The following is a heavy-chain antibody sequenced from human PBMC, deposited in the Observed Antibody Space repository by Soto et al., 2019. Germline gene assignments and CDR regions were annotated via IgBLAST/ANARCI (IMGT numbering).Heavy chain of an antibody. CDR3: ARGQSSGWNDY. J-gene: IGHJ4*02. CDR1: GFTFSSYA. Sequence: QVQLVESGGGVVQPGRSLRLSCAASGFTFSSYAMHWVRQAPGKGLEWVAVISYDGSNRYYADSVKGRFTISRDNSKNTLYLQMNSLRAEDTAMYFCARGQSSGWNDYWGQGTLVTVSS. D-gene: IGHD6-19*01. V-gene: IGHV3-30-3*01. CDR2: ISYDGSNR.